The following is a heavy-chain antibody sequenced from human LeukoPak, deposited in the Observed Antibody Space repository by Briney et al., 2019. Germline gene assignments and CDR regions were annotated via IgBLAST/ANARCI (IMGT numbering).Heavy chain of an antibody. V-gene: IGHV3-23*01. D-gene: IGHD1-14*01. CDR3: AKEQDNLLLLSHFDY. J-gene: IGHJ4*02. CDR1: GFTFNNYA. Sequence: DPGGSLRLSCAASGFTFNNYAMNWVRQTPGKGLQWVSAVSGDGQRTFYADSVKGRFTIFRDNSMNTLSLQMNSLRVEDTAVYYCAKEQDNLLLLSHFDYWGQGTLVTVSS. CDR2: VSGDGQRT.